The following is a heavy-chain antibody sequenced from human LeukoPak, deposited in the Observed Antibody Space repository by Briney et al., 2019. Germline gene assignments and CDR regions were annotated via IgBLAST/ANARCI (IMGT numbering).Heavy chain of an antibody. CDR1: GYSFTSYG. Sequence: ASVKVSCKASGYSFTSYGITWVRQAPGQGLEWMGWISTYDGNANYAQKLQGRVTMTTDTSTITAYMELRSLRSDDAAVYYCARAPSGFTYGPGDHWGQGTLVTVSS. CDR2: ISTYDGNA. V-gene: IGHV1-18*01. CDR3: ARAPSGFTYGPGDH. J-gene: IGHJ4*02. D-gene: IGHD5-18*01.